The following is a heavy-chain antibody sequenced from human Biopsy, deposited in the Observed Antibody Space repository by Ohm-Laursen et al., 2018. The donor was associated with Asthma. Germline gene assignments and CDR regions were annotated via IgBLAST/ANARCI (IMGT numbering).Heavy chain of an antibody. CDR3: AGGVVGDSPLCNY. Sequence: SSLRLSCSASGFTFSSYGMHWVRQAPGKGLEWVAIIWYDGSNTYYADSVKGRFTISRDNSKNTLYLQMNSLRAEDTAVYYCAGGVVGDSPLCNYWGQGTLVTVSS. CDR2: IWYDGSNT. D-gene: IGHD2-21*02. CDR1: GFTFSSYG. J-gene: IGHJ4*02. V-gene: IGHV3-33*01.